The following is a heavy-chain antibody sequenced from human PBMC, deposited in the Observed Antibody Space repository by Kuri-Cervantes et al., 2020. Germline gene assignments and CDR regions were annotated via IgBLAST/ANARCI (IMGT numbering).Heavy chain of an antibody. CDR3: ARDNHYGGNKEDWYLDV. J-gene: IGHJ2*01. V-gene: IGHV4-34*01. D-gene: IGHD4-23*01. Sequence: SQTLSLTCAVYGGSFSGYYWSWIRQPPGEGLEWIGEINHSGSTNYNPSLKSRVAISVDTSKNQFSLKLTSVTAADTAIYYCARDNHYGGNKEDWYLDVWGRGTLVTVSS. CDR2: INHSGST. CDR1: GGSFSGYY.